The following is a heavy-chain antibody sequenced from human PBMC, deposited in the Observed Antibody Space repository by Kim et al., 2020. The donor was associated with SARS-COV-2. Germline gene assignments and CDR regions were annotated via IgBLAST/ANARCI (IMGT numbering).Heavy chain of an antibody. CDR3: ARSYDSGYSSSWRNYYYYGMDV. CDR2: IYYSGST. V-gene: IGHV4-59*01. Sequence: SETLSLTCTVSGGSISSYYWSWIRQPPGKGLEWIGYIYYSGSTNYNPSLKSRVTISVDTSKNQFSLKLSSVTAADTAVYYCARSYDSGYSSSWRNYYYYGMDVWGQGTTVTVSS. J-gene: IGHJ6*02. D-gene: IGHD6-13*01. CDR1: GGSISSYY.